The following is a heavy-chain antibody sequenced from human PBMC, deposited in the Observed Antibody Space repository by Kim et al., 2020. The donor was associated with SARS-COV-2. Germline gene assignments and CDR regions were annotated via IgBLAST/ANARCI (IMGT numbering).Heavy chain of an antibody. Sequence: YYTPSLKGRVTISVDTSKNQFSLKLSSVTAAETAVYYCARNYRVYDWFDPWGQGTLVTVSS. D-gene: IGHD1-7*01. J-gene: IGHJ5*02. CDR3: ARNYRVYDWFDP. V-gene: IGHV4-31*02.